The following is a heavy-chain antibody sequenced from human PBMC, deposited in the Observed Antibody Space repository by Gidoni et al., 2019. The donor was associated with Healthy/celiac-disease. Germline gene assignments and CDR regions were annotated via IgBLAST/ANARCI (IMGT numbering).Heavy chain of an antibody. Sequence: QVQLVESGGGVVQPGRSLRLSCAASGFTFSSYGKHWVRQAPGKGLGWVAVTRYGGSNKSHPNSGKGRINSSRDNSKNTLYLQMNSLRAEDTAVYYCARDRGRDGYNYIGYWGQGTLVTVSS. CDR1: GFTFSSYG. J-gene: IGHJ4*02. CDR3: ARDRGRDGYNYIGY. CDR2: TRYGGSNK. D-gene: IGHD5-12*01. V-gene: IGHV3-33*01.